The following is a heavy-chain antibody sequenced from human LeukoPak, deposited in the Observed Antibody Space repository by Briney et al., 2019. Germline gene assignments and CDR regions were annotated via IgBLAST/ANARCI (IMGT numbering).Heavy chain of an antibody. CDR2: LKQDGSAK. Sequence: GGSLRLSCAASGFTFSSDWMSWVRQATGKGREWVAALKQDGSAKYYLDSVKGPSTISRDNAKNSLYLQMNSLRAEDTAVYYCARYGKLGYWGQGTLVTVSS. D-gene: IGHD1-26*01. CDR1: GFTFSSDW. V-gene: IGHV3-7*01. J-gene: IGHJ4*02. CDR3: ARYGKLGY.